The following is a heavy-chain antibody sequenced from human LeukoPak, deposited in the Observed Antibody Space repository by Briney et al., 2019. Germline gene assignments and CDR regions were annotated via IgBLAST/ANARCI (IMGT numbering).Heavy chain of an antibody. Sequence: PGGSLRLSCAASGFTFSDHYMDWVRQAPGKGLEWVGRTRNKANSYSTEYAASVQGRFTISRDDSKNSLYLQMKSLKTEDTAVYYCARGWYSGSPRAPDVWGQGTMVTVSS. CDR3: ARGWYSGSPRAPDV. CDR2: TRNKANSYST. J-gene: IGHJ3*01. D-gene: IGHD1-26*01. V-gene: IGHV3-72*01. CDR1: GFTFSDHY.